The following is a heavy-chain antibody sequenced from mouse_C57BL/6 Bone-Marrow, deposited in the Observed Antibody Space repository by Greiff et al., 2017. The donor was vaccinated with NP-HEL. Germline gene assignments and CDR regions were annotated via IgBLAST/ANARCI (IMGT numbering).Heavy chain of an antibody. CDR2: FHPYNHDT. V-gene: IGHV1-47*01. J-gene: IGHJ4*01. Sequence: QVQLKQSGAELVTPGASVNMSCKASGYTFTTYPIEWMKQSHGKCLEWIGNFHPYNHDTKYNEKFKGKATLTVEKSSSTVYLDLSRLTSDDSAIYFCARRSNFDYALDYWGQGTSVTVSS. D-gene: IGHD1-1*01. CDR1: GYTFTTYP. CDR3: ARRSNFDYALDY.